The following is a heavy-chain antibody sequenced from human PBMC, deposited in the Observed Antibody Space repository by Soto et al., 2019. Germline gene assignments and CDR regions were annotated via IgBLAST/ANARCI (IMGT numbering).Heavy chain of an antibody. D-gene: IGHD6-6*01. J-gene: IGHJ6*02. CDR3: AKDSSSSYYYYYGMDV. Sequence: SLRLSCAGSGFTFSSYGMHWVRQAPGKELEWVAVISYDGSDKYYADSVKGRFTISRDNSKNTLYLQMNSLRAEDTAVYYCAKDSSSSYYYYYGMDVWGQGTTVTVSS. V-gene: IGHV3-30*18. CDR1: GFTFSSYG. CDR2: ISYDGSDK.